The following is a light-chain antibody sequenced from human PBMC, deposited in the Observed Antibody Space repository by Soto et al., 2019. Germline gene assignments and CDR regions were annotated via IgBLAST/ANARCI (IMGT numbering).Light chain of an antibody. Sequence: DIQMTQSPSSLSASVGDRVTITCRPSRGIGNALAWYQQKPGTVPKLLIHSASTLQSGVPSRFSGSGSGTDFTLTIRSLQPEDVASYYCQKYDSAPTFGPGTKVEIK. J-gene: IGKJ1*01. CDR3: QKYDSAPT. CDR1: RGIGNA. CDR2: SAS. V-gene: IGKV1-27*01.